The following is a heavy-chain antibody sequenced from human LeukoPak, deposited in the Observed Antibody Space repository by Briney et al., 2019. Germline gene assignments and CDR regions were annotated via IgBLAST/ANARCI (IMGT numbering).Heavy chain of an antibody. CDR3: ARETGYSTSWYAYYFDY. D-gene: IGHD6-13*01. J-gene: IGHJ4*02. CDR2: ITGSGRTT. V-gene: IGHV3-23*01. CDR1: GFTFSSYA. Sequence: GGSLRLSCAASGFTFSSYAMSWVRQAPGKGLKWVSGITGSGRTTYYADSVKGRFTISRDNSKNTLYLQMNSLRVEDTAMYYCARETGYSTSWYAYYFDYWGQGTLVTVAS.